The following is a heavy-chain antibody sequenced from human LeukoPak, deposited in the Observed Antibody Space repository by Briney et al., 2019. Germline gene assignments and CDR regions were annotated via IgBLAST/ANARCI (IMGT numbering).Heavy chain of an antibody. CDR3: ARVLVPQDGVVGIWDYYYGMDV. D-gene: IGHD2-21*01. J-gene: IGHJ6*02. V-gene: IGHV4-39*01. CDR1: GGSISSSSYY. Sequence: SETLSLTCTVSGGSISSSSYYWGWIRQPPGKGLEWIGSIYYSGSTYYNPSLKSRVTISVDTSKNQFSLKLSSVTAADTAVYYCARVLVPQDGVVGIWDYYYGMDVWGQGTTVTVSS. CDR2: IYYSGST.